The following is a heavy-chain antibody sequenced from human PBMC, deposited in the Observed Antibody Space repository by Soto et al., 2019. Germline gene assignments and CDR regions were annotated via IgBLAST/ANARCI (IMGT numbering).Heavy chain of an antibody. CDR2: IWYDGSDK. J-gene: IGHJ4*02. Sequence: QVQLVESGGGVVQPGRSLRLSCTASGFTFSIHGMHWVRQAPGKGLEWVAVIWYDGSDKYYADSVKGRFTISRDNSKNTLYLQMNSLRGEDTALYYCARDLYSSAWYGVDYWGQGTLVTVSS. D-gene: IGHD6-19*01. CDR1: GFTFSIHG. V-gene: IGHV3-33*01. CDR3: ARDLYSSAWYGVDY.